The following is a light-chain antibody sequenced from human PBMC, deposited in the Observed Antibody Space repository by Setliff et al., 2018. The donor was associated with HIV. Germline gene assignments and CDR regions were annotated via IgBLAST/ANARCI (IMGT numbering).Light chain of an antibody. Sequence: QSALTQPPSVSGAPGQRVTISCTGSSSNIGAGYDVHWYQQLPGTAPKLLIYGNSNRPSGVPDRFSGSKSGTSASLAITGLQAGDEADYYCQSYDRSLSGCVFGTGTKVTV. CDR1: SSNIGAGYD. V-gene: IGLV1-40*01. J-gene: IGLJ1*01. CDR3: QSYDRSLSGCV. CDR2: GNS.